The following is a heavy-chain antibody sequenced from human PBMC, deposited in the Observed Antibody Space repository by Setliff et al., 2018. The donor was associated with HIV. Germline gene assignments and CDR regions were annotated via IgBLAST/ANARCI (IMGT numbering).Heavy chain of an antibody. V-gene: IGHV1-69*13. J-gene: IGHJ5*02. Sequence: SVKVSCKASGGTFSSYVISWVRQAPGQGLEWMGGIIPIFGTANYAQKFQGRVTITADESTSTAYMELSSLRSDDTAVYYGARDFSGQQLVGGWFDPWGQGTLVTVSS. CDR1: GGTFSSYV. CDR3: ARDFSGQQLVGGWFDP. CDR2: IIPIFGTA. D-gene: IGHD6-13*01.